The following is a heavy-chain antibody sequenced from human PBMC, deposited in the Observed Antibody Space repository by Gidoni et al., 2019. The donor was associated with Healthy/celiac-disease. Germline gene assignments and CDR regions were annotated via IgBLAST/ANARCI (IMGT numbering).Heavy chain of an antibody. CDR2: IYSGGST. CDR1: GFTFSSNY. V-gene: IGHV3-53*01. J-gene: IGHJ6*03. CDR3: ARDLRDSSGYPYYYYMDV. Sequence: EVQLVESGGGLIQPGGSLRLSCAASGFTFSSNYMSWVRQAPGKGLEWVSVIYSGGSTYYADSVKGRFTISRDNSKNTLYLQMNSLRAEDTAVYYCARDLRDSSGYPYYYYMDVWGKGTTVTVSS. D-gene: IGHD3-22*01.